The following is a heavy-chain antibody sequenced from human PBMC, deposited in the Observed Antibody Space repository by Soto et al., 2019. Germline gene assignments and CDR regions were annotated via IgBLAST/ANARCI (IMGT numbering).Heavy chain of an antibody. CDR3: AKDLSAVPYYYYYGMDV. CDR1: GFTFSSYG. J-gene: IGHJ6*02. Sequence: QVQLVESGGGVVQPGRSLRLSCAASGFTFSSYGMHWVRQAPGKGLEWVAVISYDGSNKYYADSVKGRFTISRDNSKNXXYLQMNSLRAEDTAVYYCAKDLSAVPYYYYYGMDVWGQGTTVTVSS. CDR2: ISYDGSNK. V-gene: IGHV3-30*18. D-gene: IGHD3-10*01.